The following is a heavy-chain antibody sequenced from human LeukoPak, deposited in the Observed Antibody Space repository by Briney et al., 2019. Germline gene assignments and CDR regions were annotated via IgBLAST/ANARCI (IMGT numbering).Heavy chain of an antibody. J-gene: IGHJ4*02. CDR2: ITNSGDIT. CDR1: GFTFSTYS. V-gene: IGHV3-23*01. D-gene: IGHD5-12*01. Sequence: GGSLRLSCAASGFTFSTYSMNWVRQAPGKGLEWVSGITNSGDITYYVDSVKGRFTVSRDNSKNTLFLQLNSLRAEDTAVYYCVKEVVATIPPLWGQGTLVTVSS. CDR3: VKEVVATIPPL.